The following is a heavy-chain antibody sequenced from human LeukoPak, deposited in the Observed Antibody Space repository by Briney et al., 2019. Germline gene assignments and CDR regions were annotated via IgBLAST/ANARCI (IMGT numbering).Heavy chain of an antibody. J-gene: IGHJ5*02. CDR2: IYTSGST. Sequence: SETLSLTCTVSGGSISSGSYYWSWIRQPAGKGLEWIGRIYTSGSTNYNPSLKSRVTISVDTSKNQFSLKLSSVTAADTAVYYCARALAAADNGEWFDPWGQGTLVTVSS. CDR1: GGSISSGSYY. V-gene: IGHV4-61*02. CDR3: ARALAAADNGEWFDP. D-gene: IGHD6-13*01.